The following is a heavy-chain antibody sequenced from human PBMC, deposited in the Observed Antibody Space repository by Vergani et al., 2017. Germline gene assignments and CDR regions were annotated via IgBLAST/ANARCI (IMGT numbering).Heavy chain of an antibody. V-gene: IGHV3-49*03. CDR2: IRSKAYGGTT. CDR1: GFTFGDYA. J-gene: IGHJ6*03. Sequence: EVQLVESGGGLVQPGRSLRLSCTASGFTFGDYAMSWFRQAPGKGLDWVGFIRSKAYGGTTEYAASVKGRFTISRDDSKSIAYMQMNSLKTEDTAVYYCSRDENGTYYDSLTSSESSYYYMDVWGKGTTVTVSS. CDR3: SRDENGTYYDSLTSSESSYYYMDV. D-gene: IGHD3-9*01.